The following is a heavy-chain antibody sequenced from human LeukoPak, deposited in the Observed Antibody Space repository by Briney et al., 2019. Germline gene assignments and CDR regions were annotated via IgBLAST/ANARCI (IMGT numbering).Heavy chain of an antibody. CDR2: ISYDGSNK. CDR1: GFTFSSYG. J-gene: IGHJ4*02. V-gene: IGHV3-30*18. Sequence: GGSLRLSCAASGFTFSSYGMHWVRQAPGKGLEWVAVISYDGSNKYCADSVKGRFTISRDNSKNTLYLRMNSLRAEDTAVYYCAKVRLATKLTTEFDYWGQGTLVTVSS. CDR3: AKVRLATKLTTEFDY. D-gene: IGHD4-17*01.